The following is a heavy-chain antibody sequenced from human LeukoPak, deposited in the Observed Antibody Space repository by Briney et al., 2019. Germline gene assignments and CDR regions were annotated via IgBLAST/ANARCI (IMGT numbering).Heavy chain of an antibody. CDR1: GFTFSSYA. CDR3: AKALSRAARPRYFDY. D-gene: IGHD6-6*01. V-gene: IGHV3-23*01. J-gene: IGHJ4*02. CDR2: ISGSGAST. Sequence: GSLRLSCAASGFTFSSYAINWVRQAPGKGLEWVSVISGSGASTYYADSVKGRFTISRDNSNNTMYLQMNSLRAEDTAVYYCAKALSRAARPRYFDYWGQGTLVTVSS.